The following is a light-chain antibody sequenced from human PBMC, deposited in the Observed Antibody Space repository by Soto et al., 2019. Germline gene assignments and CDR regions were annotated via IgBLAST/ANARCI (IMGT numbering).Light chain of an antibody. V-gene: IGKV3-11*01. CDR3: QQRSNWPLT. CDR2: DAS. Sequence: EIVWTQSPATLSLSPGERSTLSCRASQSVSSYLAWYQQNPGQAPRLLIYDASNRATGVPARFSGSGSGTDFTLTISSLEPEAFAVYYCQQRSNWPLTFGGGTKVEIK. J-gene: IGKJ4*01. CDR1: QSVSSY.